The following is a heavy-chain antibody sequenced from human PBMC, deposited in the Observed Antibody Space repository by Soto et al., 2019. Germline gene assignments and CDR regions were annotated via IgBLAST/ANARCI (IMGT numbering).Heavy chain of an antibody. D-gene: IGHD4-4*01. V-gene: IGHV3-30*18. J-gene: IGHJ6*02. CDR2: ISYDGSNK. CDR3: AKVWTTVTTGDGMDV. CDR1: GFTFSSYG. Sequence: QVQLVESGGGVVQPGRSLRLSCAASGFTFSSYGMHWVRQAPGKGLEWVAVISYDGSNKYYADSVKGRFTISRDNSKNTLQLPMNSLGAEDTAVYYCAKVWTTVTTGDGMDVWGQGTTVTVSS.